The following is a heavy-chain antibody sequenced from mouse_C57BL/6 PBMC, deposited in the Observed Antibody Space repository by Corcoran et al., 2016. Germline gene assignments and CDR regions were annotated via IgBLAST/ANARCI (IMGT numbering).Heavy chain of an antibody. CDR2: INTYSGVP. CDR3: ARGHYYGSSYVGVMDY. Sequence: QIELVQPAPELKQPGETVKISCKASGYAFTTYVMSWVKQAPGKGLKWMGWINTYSGVPTYADDFKGRFAFSLETSASTAYLQINNLKNEDTATYFCARGHYYGSSYVGVMDYWGQGTSVTVSS. V-gene: IGHV9-3*01. J-gene: IGHJ4*01. D-gene: IGHD1-1*01. CDR1: GYAFTTYV.